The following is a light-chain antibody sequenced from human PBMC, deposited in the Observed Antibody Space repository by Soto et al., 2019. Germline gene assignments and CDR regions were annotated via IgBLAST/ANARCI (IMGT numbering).Light chain of an antibody. CDR3: QQYSSFWT. CDR2: QES. Sequence: EIQMTQYPSTLSASVGDRFTITCRASQSIGTWLAWFQHKPGKSPKLLIYQESSLESGVPSRFSGSGSGTDFTLTISGLQPDDFATYFCQQYSSFWTVGQGTKVEIK. V-gene: IGKV1-5*03. J-gene: IGKJ1*01. CDR1: QSIGTW.